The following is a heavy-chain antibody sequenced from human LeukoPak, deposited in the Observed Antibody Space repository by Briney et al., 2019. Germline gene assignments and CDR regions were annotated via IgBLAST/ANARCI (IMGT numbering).Heavy chain of an antibody. Sequence: ASVKVSCKASGYTFTVYYMHWVRQAPGQGLEWMGRINPNSGGTNYAQKFQGRVTMTRDTSISTAYMELSRLRSDDTAVYYCARDRGYYYDSSGPVDYWGQGTLVTVSS. CDR3: ARDRGYYYDSSGPVDY. D-gene: IGHD3-22*01. J-gene: IGHJ4*02. V-gene: IGHV1-2*06. CDR1: GYTFTVYY. CDR2: INPNSGGT.